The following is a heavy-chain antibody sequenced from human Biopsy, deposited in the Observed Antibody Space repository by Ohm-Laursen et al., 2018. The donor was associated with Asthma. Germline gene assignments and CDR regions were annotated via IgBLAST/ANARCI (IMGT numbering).Heavy chain of an antibody. V-gene: IGHV3-21*01. CDR1: GFTFDDYG. D-gene: IGHD3-10*01. J-gene: IGHJ4*01. Sequence: SLRLSCAASGFTFDDYGMSWVRQAPGKGLEWVSSISGLSRYKYYSDSLRGRVTISRDNAKGSLHLQMSSLRAEDTAVYFCARDFTIGSGSPFHFWGPGTLVTVSS. CDR3: ARDFTIGSGSPFHF. CDR2: ISGLSRYK.